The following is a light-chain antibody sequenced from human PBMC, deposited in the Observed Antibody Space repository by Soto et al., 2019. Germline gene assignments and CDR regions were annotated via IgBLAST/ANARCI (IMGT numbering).Light chain of an antibody. CDR3: CSYAGRYTYV. CDR1: SSDVGSYNY. Sequence: QSVLTQPASVSGSPGQSITISCIGTSSDVGSYNYVSWYQQHPGKAPKLMIYDVSKRPSGVPDRFSGSKSGNTASLTISGLQTEDEADYYCCSYAGRYTYVFGTGTKLTVL. J-gene: IGLJ1*01. V-gene: IGLV2-11*01. CDR2: DVS.